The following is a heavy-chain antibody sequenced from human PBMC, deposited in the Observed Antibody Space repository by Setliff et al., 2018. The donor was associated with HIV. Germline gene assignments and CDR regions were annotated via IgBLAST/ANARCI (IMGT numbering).Heavy chain of an antibody. D-gene: IGHD4-17*01. CDR2: IHYTGST. J-gene: IGHJ4*02. Sequence: SETLSLTCAVYGGSFSGYYWSWIRQPPGKGLEWIGYIHYTGSTTYNPSLKSRVTISVDTSKNQFSLELSSVTAADTAVYYCVRDDYGYNGKGFDYWGPGTLVTVSS. CDR3: VRDDYGYNGKGFDY. CDR1: GGSFSGYY. V-gene: IGHV4-34*01.